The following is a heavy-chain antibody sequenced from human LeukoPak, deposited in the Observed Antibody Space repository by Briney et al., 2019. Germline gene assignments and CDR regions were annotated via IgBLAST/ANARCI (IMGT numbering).Heavy chain of an antibody. V-gene: IGHV4-34*01. CDR1: GGSLSGYY. D-gene: IGHD3-16*02. Sequence: SETLSLTCAVYGGSLSGYYWSWIRQPPGKGLEGIGELSPSGSTNYNPSLKSRVTISEDTSKNQFSLRLRSVTAADTAVYYCARITFGGHIVAQDYWGQGTLVTVSS. J-gene: IGHJ4*02. CDR2: LSPSGST. CDR3: ARITFGGHIVAQDY.